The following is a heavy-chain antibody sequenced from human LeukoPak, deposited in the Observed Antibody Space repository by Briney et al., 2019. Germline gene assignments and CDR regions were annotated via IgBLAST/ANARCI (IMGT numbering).Heavy chain of an antibody. CDR3: ARVTLDY. Sequence: HPGGSLRLSCAASGFTFSSYGMHWVRQAPGKGLEWVAVISYDGSNKYYADSVKGRFTISRDNSKNTLYLQMNSLRAEDTAVYYCARVTLDYWGQGTLVTVSS. J-gene: IGHJ4*02. V-gene: IGHV3-30*03. CDR2: ISYDGSNK. CDR1: GFTFSSYG.